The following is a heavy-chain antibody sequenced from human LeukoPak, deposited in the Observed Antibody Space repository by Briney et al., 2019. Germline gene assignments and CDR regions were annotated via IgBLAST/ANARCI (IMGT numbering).Heavy chain of an antibody. D-gene: IGHD6-13*01. CDR2: INHSGST. CDR1: GGSFSGYY. V-gene: IGHV4-34*01. Sequence: SETLSLTCAVYGGSFSGYYWSWIRQPPGKGLEWIGEINHSGSTNYNPSLKSRVTISVDTSKNQFSLKLSSVTAADTAVYYCARLVGSSWYREVLRGRDYWGQGTLVTVSS. J-gene: IGHJ4*02. CDR3: ARLVGSSWYREVLRGRDY.